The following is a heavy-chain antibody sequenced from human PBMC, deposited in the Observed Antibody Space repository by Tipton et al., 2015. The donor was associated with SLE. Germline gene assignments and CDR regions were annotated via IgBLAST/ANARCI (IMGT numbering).Heavy chain of an antibody. Sequence: TLSLTCTVSGVSISTNSHYWGWIRQPPGKGLEWIGSIYHTGITYYNPSLKSRVTISLDTSKNQFSLNLRSVTAADTALYYCARGQDLIEVAEGGAFDIWGQGTMVSASS. V-gene: IGHV4-39*07. J-gene: IGHJ3*02. D-gene: IGHD6-19*01. CDR2: IYHTGIT. CDR1: GVSISTNSHY. CDR3: ARGQDLIEVAEGGAFDI.